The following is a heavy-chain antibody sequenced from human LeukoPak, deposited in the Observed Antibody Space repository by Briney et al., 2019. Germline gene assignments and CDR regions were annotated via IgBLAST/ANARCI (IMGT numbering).Heavy chain of an antibody. D-gene: IGHD2-2*01. J-gene: IGHJ6*03. V-gene: IGHV3-7*03. CDR3: ARVRGTAAMSYMDV. CDR2: IKQDGSEK. CDR1: GFTFTNYA. Sequence: GGSLRLSCAASGFTFTNYAMNWVRQAPGKGLEWVANIKQDGSEKYYVDSVKGRFTISRDNAKNSLYLQMNSLRAEDTAVYYCARVRGTAAMSYMDVWGKGTTVTVSS.